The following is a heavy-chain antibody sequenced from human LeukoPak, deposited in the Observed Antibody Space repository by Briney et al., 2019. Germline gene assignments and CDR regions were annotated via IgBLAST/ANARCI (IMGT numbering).Heavy chain of an antibody. CDR2: INHSGRT. D-gene: IGHD6-6*01. Sequence: PSETLSLTCAVYGGSFSGYYWSWIRQPPGKGLEWIGEINHSGRTNYNTSLKSRVTISVDTSKTQFSLTLSPVPAADTAVYYCARDNGAARRFDYWGQGTLVTVSS. J-gene: IGHJ4*02. V-gene: IGHV4-34*01. CDR3: ARDNGAARRFDY. CDR1: GGSFSGYY.